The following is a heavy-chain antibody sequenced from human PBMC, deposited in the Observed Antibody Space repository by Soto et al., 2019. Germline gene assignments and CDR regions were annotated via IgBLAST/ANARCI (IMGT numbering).Heavy chain of an antibody. CDR2: ISYDGSDK. CDR1: GFTFNTYG. V-gene: IGHV3-30*18. Sequence: QEQLVESGGGVVQPGRSLRLSCAASGFTFNTYGMHWVRQAPGKGLEWVAVISYDGSDKYYADSVKGRFIISRDNSKNTLYLQMNSLRVEDTATYYCAKSPNFYCSNPNCYKFYFDFWGQGALVTVAS. CDR3: AKSPNFYCSNPNCYKFYFDF. D-gene: IGHD2-2*02. J-gene: IGHJ4*02.